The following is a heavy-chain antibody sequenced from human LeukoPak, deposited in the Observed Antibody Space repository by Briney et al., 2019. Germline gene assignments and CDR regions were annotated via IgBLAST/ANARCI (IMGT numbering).Heavy chain of an antibody. V-gene: IGHV4-34*01. CDR3: ARGGWFDH. Sequence: SETLSLTCTVSGGSIGSYYWSWIRQPPGKGLEWIGEINHSGSTNYNPSLKSRVTISVDTSKNQFSLKLSSVTAADTAVYYCARGGWFDHWGQGTLVTVSS. CDR1: GGSIGSYY. CDR2: INHSGST. J-gene: IGHJ5*02.